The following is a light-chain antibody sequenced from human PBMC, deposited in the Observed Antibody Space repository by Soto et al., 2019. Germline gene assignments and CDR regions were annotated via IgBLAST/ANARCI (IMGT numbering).Light chain of an antibody. V-gene: IGKV1-5*01. CDR2: DAS. Sequence: DIQMTQSPSSLSASVGDRVTITCRASQSISNRLAWYQQKPGKAPKLLIYDASSLESGVPSRFSGSRSGTEFTLTISSLQPEDSATYHCQPYYTYSTFAQGTKVDIK. CDR3: QPYYTYST. J-gene: IGKJ1*01. CDR1: QSISNR.